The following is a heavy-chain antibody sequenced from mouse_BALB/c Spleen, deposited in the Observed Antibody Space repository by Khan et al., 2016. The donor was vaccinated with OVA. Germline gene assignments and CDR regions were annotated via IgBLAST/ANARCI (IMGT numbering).Heavy chain of an antibody. CDR1: GFNIKDYY. CDR2: IDPENGNT. V-gene: IGHV14-1*02. D-gene: IGHD6-2*01. Sequence: IRLQQSGAELVRPGALVKLSCKASGFNIKDYYIHWVKQRPEQGLEWIGWIDPENGNTVYDPRFQGKASITADTSSNTAYLQTSSLTSEDTSVYYCPRSILLCFDYWGQGTTLPVSS. CDR3: PRSILLCFDY. J-gene: IGHJ2*01.